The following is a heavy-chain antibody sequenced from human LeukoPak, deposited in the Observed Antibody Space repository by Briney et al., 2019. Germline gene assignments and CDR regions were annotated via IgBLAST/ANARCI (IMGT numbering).Heavy chain of an antibody. CDR3: ARDLKMGYSSGRYSWGTGSSNDY. CDR1: GYTFTGYY. V-gene: IGHV1-2*02. CDR2: INPNSGGT. J-gene: IGHJ4*02. D-gene: IGHD6-19*01. Sequence: ASVKVSCKASGYTFTGYYMHWVRQAPGQGLEWMGWINPNSGGTNYAQKFQGRVTMTRDTSISTAYMELSRLRSDDTAVYYCARDLKMGYSSGRYSWGTGSSNDYWGQGTLVTVSS.